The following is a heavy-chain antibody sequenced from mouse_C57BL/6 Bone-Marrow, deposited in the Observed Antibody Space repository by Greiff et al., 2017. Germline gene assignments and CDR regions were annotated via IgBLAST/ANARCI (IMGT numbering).Heavy chain of an antibody. CDR3: ASPAQAPFAY. J-gene: IGHJ3*01. CDR2: ISYDGSN. D-gene: IGHD3-2*02. V-gene: IGHV3-6*01. CDR1: GYSITSGYY. Sequence: EVKLLESGPGLVKPSQSLSLTCSVTGYSITSGYYWNWIRQFPGNKLEWMGYISYDGSNNYNPSLKNRISITRDTSKNQFFLKLNSVTTEDTATYYCASPAQAPFAYWGQGTLVTVSA.